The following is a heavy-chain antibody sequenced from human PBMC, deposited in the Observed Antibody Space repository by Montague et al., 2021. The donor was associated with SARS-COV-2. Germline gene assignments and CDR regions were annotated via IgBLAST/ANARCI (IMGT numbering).Heavy chain of an antibody. Sequence: SETLSLTCTVSGGSISSSSYYWGWIRQPPGKGLEWIGSIYYSGSTYYNPSLKSRVTISVDTPKNQFSLKLSSVTAADTAVYYCARDLDSFYGMDVWGQGTTVTVSS. CDR3: ARDLDSFYGMDV. J-gene: IGHJ6*02. V-gene: IGHV4-39*07. CDR1: GGSISSSSYY. CDR2: IYYSGST.